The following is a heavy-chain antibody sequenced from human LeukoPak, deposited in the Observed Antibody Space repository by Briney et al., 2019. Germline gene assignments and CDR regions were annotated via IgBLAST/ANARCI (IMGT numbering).Heavy chain of an antibody. CDR3: ARLYYDSSGYSPNYYYYMDV. CDR1: GYTFTSYG. Sequence: ASVKVSCKASGYTFTSYGISWVRQAPGQGLEWMGWISAYNGNTNYAQKLQGRVTMTTDTSTSTAYMELRSLRSDDTAVYYCARLYYDSSGYSPNYYYYMDVWGKGTTVTVSS. CDR2: ISAYNGNT. V-gene: IGHV1-18*01. J-gene: IGHJ6*03. D-gene: IGHD3-22*01.